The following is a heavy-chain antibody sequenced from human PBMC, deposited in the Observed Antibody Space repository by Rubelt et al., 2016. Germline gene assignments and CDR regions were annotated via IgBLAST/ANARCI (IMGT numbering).Heavy chain of an antibody. CDR3: ARRAWGDDAFDI. Sequence: EVQLVESGGGLVQPGGSLRLSCAASGFTFSSYWMSWVRQAPGKGLRGVSAISGSGGSTYDADSVKGRFTISRDNSKNTLYLQMNSLRAEDTAVYYCARRAWGDDAFDIWGQGTMVTVSS. J-gene: IGHJ3*02. V-gene: IGHV3-23*04. D-gene: IGHD3-16*01. CDR1: GFTFSSYW. CDR2: ISGSGGST.